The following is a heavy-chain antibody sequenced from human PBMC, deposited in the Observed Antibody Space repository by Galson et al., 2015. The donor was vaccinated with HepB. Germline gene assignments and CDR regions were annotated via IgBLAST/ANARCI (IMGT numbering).Heavy chain of an antibody. V-gene: IGHV3-30*18. CDR3: AKVDYGDYFAGDY. CDR2: ISYDGSNK. Sequence: SLRLSCAASGFTFSSYGMHWVRQAPGKGLEWVAVISYDGSNKYYADSVKGRFTISRDNSKNTLYLQMNSLRAEDTAVYYCAKVDYGDYFAGDYWGQGTLVTVSS. D-gene: IGHD4-17*01. CDR1: GFTFSSYG. J-gene: IGHJ4*02.